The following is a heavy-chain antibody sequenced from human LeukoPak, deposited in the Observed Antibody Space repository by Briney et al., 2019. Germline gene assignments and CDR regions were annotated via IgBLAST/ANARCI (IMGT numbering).Heavy chain of an antibody. CDR1: GGSINTYH. CDR3: ARDKSGSIGVTRGLYYYYYMDV. Sequence: SETLSLTCTVSGGSINTYHWSWIRQPAGKGLEWVGRVYTSGNTNYNPSLKSRVTMSVNTSKNQFSLKLTSVTAADTAVYFCARDKSGSIGVTRGLYYYYYMDVWGKGTTVTVSS. J-gene: IGHJ6*03. CDR2: VYTSGNT. V-gene: IGHV4-4*07. D-gene: IGHD6-13*01.